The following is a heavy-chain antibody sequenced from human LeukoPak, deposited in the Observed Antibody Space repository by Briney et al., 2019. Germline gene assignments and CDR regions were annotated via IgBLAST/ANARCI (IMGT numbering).Heavy chain of an antibody. J-gene: IGHJ6*03. CDR1: GFTFSNYW. CDR3: ARAMDV. CDR2: IKQDGSEK. V-gene: IGHV3-7*01. Sequence: GGSLRLSCAASGFTFSNYWMSWVRQAPGKGLEWVANIKQDGSEKYYEDSVKGRFTISRDNAKNSLYLQMNSPRAEDTAVYYCARAMDVWAKGTTVTVSS.